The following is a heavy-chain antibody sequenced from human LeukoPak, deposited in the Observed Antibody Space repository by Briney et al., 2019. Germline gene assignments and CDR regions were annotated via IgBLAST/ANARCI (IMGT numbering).Heavy chain of an antibody. CDR2: IYHSGST. V-gene: IGHV4-30-2*01. Sequence: SETLSLTCAVSGGSISSGGYSWSWIRQPPGKGLEWIGYIYHSGSTYYNPSLKSRVTISVDRSKNQFSLKLSSVTAADTAVYYRARVTGGSYGYGYFDYWGQGTLVTVSS. J-gene: IGHJ4*02. CDR1: GGSISSGGYS. D-gene: IGHD5-18*01. CDR3: ARVTGGSYGYGYFDY.